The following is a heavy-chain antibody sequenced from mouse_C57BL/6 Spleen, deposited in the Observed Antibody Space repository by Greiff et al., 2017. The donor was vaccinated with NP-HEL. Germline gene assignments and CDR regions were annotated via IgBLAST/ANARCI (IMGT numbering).Heavy chain of an antibody. CDR3: ARRQRGAMDY. CDR1: GYTFTSYW. Sequence: VKLQQPGAELVRPGSSVKLSCKASGYTFTSYWMHWVKQRPIQGLEWIGNIDPSDSETHYNQKFKDKATLTVDKSSSTAYMQLSSLTSEDSAVYYCARRQRGAMDYWGQGTSVTVSS. V-gene: IGHV1-52*01. CDR2: IDPSDSET. D-gene: IGHD3-2*01. J-gene: IGHJ4*01.